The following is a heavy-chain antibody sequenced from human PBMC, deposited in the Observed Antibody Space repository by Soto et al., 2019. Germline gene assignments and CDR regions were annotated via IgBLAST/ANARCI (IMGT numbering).Heavy chain of an antibody. V-gene: IGHV4-34*01. CDR1: GGSFSGYY. CDR2: INHSGST. D-gene: IGHD6-6*01. J-gene: IGHJ4*02. CDR3: ARSDTGYSSSLGLFDY. Sequence: SETLSLTCAVYGGSFSGYYWSWIRQPPGKGLEWIGEINHSGSTNYNPSLKSRVTISVDTSKNQFSLKLSSVTAADAAVYYCARSDTGYSSSLGLFDYWGQGTLVTVS.